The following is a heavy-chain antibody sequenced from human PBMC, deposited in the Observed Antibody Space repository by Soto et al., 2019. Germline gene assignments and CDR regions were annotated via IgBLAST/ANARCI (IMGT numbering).Heavy chain of an antibody. D-gene: IGHD3-22*01. Sequence: PGESLKISCKGFGYNFTNYWIGWVRQMPGKGLEWMGIIYPGDSDTSYSPSFQGLVTISADTSISTAYLQWSSLKASDTAMYYWASLTSYQHSSGYYYRHDAFKIWDQGAMFT. CDR2: IYPGDSDT. V-gene: IGHV5-51*01. CDR3: ASLTSYQHSSGYYYRHDAFKI. CDR1: GYNFTNYW. J-gene: IGHJ3*02.